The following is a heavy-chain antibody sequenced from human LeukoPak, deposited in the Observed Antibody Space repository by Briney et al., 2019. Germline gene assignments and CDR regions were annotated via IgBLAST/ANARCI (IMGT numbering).Heavy chain of an antibody. V-gene: IGHV4-39*07. CDR3: ARSRDTTNYYGMDV. D-gene: IGHD1-26*01. CDR2: IYYSGDT. Sequence: SETLSLTCTVSGGSISDINYFWGWIRQPPGKGLEWIGSIYYSGDTYYNPSLKSRVTISIDKSKNQFSLKMSSVTAADTAVYYCARSRDTTNYYGMDVWGQGTTVSVSS. CDR1: GGSISDINYF. J-gene: IGHJ6*02.